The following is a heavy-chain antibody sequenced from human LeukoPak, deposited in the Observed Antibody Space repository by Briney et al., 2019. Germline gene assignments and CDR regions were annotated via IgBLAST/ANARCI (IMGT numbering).Heavy chain of an antibody. Sequence: GGSLRLSRAVSGFTVSSNYMSWVRQAPGKGLEWVSVIYDGGTTYYADSVKGRFTISRDNAKNSLYLQMNSLRAEDTAVYYCAGERPAASDGYAFDIWGQGTMVTVSS. J-gene: IGHJ3*02. D-gene: IGHD2-2*01. CDR2: IYDGGTT. V-gene: IGHV3-53*01. CDR3: AGERPAASDGYAFDI. CDR1: GFTVSSNY.